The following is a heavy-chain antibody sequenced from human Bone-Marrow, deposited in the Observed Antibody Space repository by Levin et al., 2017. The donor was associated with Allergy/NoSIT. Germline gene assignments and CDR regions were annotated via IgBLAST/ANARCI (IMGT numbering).Heavy chain of an antibody. Sequence: ASVKVSCKISGYTFSNYDINWVRQAPGQGLEWMGWMNPKSGNTGYAQRFQGRVTMTRNTAVSTAYMELNSLRSDDTAVYFCARGRVTGTPASHYFDCWGQGSLVAVSS. CDR2: MNPKSGNT. V-gene: IGHV1-8*01. CDR3: ARGRVTGTPASHYFDC. D-gene: IGHD1-7*01. J-gene: IGHJ4*02. CDR1: GYTFSNYD.